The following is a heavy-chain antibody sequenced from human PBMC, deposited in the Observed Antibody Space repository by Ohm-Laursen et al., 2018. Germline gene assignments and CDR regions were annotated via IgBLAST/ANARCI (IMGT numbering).Heavy chain of an antibody. D-gene: IGHD6-19*01. CDR2: IKSKTDGGTT. CDR1: GFTVSNAW. J-gene: IGHJ4*02. Sequence: SLRLSCAASGFTVSNAWMSWVRQAPGKGLEWVGRIKSKTDGGTTDYAAPVKGRFTISRDDSKNTLFLQMNSLKTEDTAVYLCATVTAVAIIYWGQGTLVTVSS. CDR3: ATVTAVAIIY. V-gene: IGHV3-15*01.